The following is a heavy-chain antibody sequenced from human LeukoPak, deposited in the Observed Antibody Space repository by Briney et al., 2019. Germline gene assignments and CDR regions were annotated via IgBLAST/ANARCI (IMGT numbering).Heavy chain of an antibody. Sequence: SVKVSCKASGGTFSSYAISWVRQAPGHGLEWMGGIIPIFGTAIYAQKFQGRVTITTDESTSTAYMELSSLRSEDTAVYYCAGSSNDCSSTSYYYYYYYMDVWGKGTTVTVSS. CDR1: GGTFSSYA. V-gene: IGHV1-69*05. CDR3: AGSSNDCSSTSYYYYYYYMDV. J-gene: IGHJ6*03. D-gene: IGHD2-2*01. CDR2: IIPIFGTA.